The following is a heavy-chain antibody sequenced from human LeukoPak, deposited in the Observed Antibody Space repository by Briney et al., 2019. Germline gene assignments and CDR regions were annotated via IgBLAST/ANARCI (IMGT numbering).Heavy chain of an antibody. J-gene: IGHJ4*02. CDR1: SGSFSDYY. CDR3: ARTKWLGPTAGVDY. D-gene: IGHD6-19*01. Sequence: SETLSLTCAVCSGSFSDYYWSWIRQPPGKGLEWIGEINHSGITNYNPSLKSRVTISVDTSKNQFSLRLTSVTAADTAVYYCARTKWLGPTAGVDYWGQGTLVTVSS. CDR2: INHSGIT. V-gene: IGHV4-34*01.